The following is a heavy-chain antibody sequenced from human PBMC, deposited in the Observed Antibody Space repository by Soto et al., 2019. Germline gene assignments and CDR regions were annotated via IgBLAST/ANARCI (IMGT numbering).Heavy chain of an antibody. CDR1: GGYITSDSYY. CDR3: ARHPSESGYDLNY. J-gene: IGHJ4*02. D-gene: IGHD5-12*01. Sequence: SQTLSVTCSVSGGYITSDSYYCAWIRQPPGKGLEWIGSIYFSGNTYYNSALKSRLAISIDMSKNQFSLNLRSVTDADTAVYYCARHPSESGYDLNYWGQGTPVTVSS. V-gene: IGHV4-39*01. CDR2: IYFSGNT.